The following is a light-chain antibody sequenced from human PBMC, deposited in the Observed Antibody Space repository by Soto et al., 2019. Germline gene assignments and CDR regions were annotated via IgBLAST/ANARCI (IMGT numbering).Light chain of an antibody. Sequence: DIQMTQSPSSVSASVGDRVTITCRASQGISSWLAWYQQKPGKAPKLLIYKTSNLDSGVPSRFSGSGSGTEFSLTISSLQPDDFATYYCQQYKSFSLTFGGGTRVEVK. J-gene: IGKJ4*01. CDR1: QGISSW. V-gene: IGKV1-5*03. CDR3: QQYKSFSLT. CDR2: KTS.